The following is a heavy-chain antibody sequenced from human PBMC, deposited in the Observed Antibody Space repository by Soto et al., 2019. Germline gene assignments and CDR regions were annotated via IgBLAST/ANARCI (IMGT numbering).Heavy chain of an antibody. V-gene: IGHV3-30-3*01. Sequence: QVQLVESGGGVVQPGRSLRLSCAASGFTFSSYAMHWVRQAPGKGLEWVSVISYDGSNKYYADSVKGRFTISRDNSKNTLYLQMNRLRAEDTAVYYCARDRSSGFGELIGFFDYWGQGNLVTVSS. CDR3: ARDRSSGFGELIGFFDY. J-gene: IGHJ4*02. CDR2: ISYDGSNK. D-gene: IGHD3-10*01. CDR1: GFTFSSYA.